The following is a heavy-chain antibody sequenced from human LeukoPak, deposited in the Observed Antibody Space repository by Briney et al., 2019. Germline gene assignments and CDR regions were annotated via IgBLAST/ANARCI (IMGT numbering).Heavy chain of an antibody. J-gene: IGHJ5*02. CDR3: ARGGDIVVVPAAFAGDWFDP. CDR2: IYYSGST. CDR1: GGSISSYY. V-gene: IGHV4-59*01. Sequence: SETLSLTCTVSGGSISSYYWSWIRQPPGKGLEWIGYIYYSGSTNYNPSLKSRVTISVDTSKNQFSLKLSSVTAADTAVYYCARGGDIVVVPAAFAGDWFDPWGQGTLVTVFS. D-gene: IGHD2-2*01.